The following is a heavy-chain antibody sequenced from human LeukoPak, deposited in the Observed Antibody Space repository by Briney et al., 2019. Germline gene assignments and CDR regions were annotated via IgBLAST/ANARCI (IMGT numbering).Heavy chain of an antibody. CDR1: GGSISSYY. Sequence: SETLSLTCTVSGGSISSYYWSWIRQPPGKGLEWIGYIYYSGSTNYNPSLKSRVTISVDTSKNQFSLKLSSVTAADTAVYYCARVTTSSHNYYYYMDVWGKGTTVTISS. V-gene: IGHV4-59*01. CDR2: IYYSGST. J-gene: IGHJ6*03. CDR3: ARVTTSSHNYYYYMDV. D-gene: IGHD4-17*01.